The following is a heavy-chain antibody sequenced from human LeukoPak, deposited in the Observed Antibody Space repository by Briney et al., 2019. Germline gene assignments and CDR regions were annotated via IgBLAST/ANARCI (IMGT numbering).Heavy chain of an antibody. V-gene: IGHV4-59*12. CDR3: AIKPPSGWFGTGWLDP. D-gene: IGHD3-10*01. J-gene: IGHJ5*02. CDR2: IYHSGTT. Sequence: GSLRLSCAASGFTFSSYGMIWVRQAPGKGLEWIGNIYHSGTTHYNPSLKSRATISVDKSKNQFSLKLNSVTAADTAVYYCAIKPPSGWFGTGWLDPWGQGTLVTVSS. CDR1: GFTFSSYG.